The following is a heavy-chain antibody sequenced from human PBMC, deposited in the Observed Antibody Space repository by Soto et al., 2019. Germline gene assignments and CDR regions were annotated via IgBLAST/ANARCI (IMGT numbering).Heavy chain of an antibody. V-gene: IGHV4-39*01. Sequence: SETLSLTCTVSGGSISSSSYYWGWIRQPPGKGLEWIGSIYYSGSTYYNPSLKSRVTLSVDTSKNQFSLKLSSVTAADTAVYYCARLVCSSTSCPYYYYYYMDVWGKGTTVTVSS. CDR1: GGSISSSSYY. D-gene: IGHD2-2*01. CDR2: IYYSGST. J-gene: IGHJ6*03. CDR3: ARLVCSSTSCPYYYYYYMDV.